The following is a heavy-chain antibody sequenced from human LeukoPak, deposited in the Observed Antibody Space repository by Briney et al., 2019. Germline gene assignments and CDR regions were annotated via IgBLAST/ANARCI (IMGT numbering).Heavy chain of an antibody. CDR3: ARDEWGEGFGELSALVSMDV. V-gene: IGHV3-30*03. D-gene: IGHD3-10*01. J-gene: IGHJ6*02. CDR1: GLSVSANY. Sequence: GGSLRLSCAASGLSVSANYMSWVRQAPGKGLEWVAVMSHDGRNKYYADSVKGRFTISRDNPKNTLFLHMNSLRVEDTAVYYCARDEWGEGFGELSALVSMDVWGRGTTVTVSS. CDR2: MSHDGRNK.